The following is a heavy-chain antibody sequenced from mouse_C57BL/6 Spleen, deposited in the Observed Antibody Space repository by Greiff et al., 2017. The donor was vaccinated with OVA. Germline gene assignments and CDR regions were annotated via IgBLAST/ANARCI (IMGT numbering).Heavy chain of an antibody. D-gene: IGHD1-1*01. CDR2: IDPENGDT. V-gene: IGHV14-4*01. Sequence: VHVKQSGAELVRPGASVKLSCTASGFNIKDDYMHWVKQRPEQGLEWIGWIDPENGDTKYASKFQGKATITADTSSNTAYLQLSSLTSENTAVYYGTIIYYYGSRKDFDYWGQGTTLTVSS. CDR3: TIIYYYGSRKDFDY. CDR1: GFNIKDDY. J-gene: IGHJ2*01.